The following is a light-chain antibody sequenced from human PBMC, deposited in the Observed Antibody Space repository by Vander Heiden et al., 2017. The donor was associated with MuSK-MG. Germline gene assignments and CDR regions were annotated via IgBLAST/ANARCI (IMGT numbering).Light chain of an antibody. CDR1: SSNIGAGYD. CDR2: GNS. CDR3: QSYDSSLSEGV. Sequence: QSVLTQPPPVSGAPGQRVTISCTGSSSNIGAGYDVHWYQQLPGTAPKLLIYGNSNRPSGVPDRFSGSKSGTSASLAITGLQAEDEADYYCQSYDSSLSEGVFGGGTKLTVL. J-gene: IGLJ3*02. V-gene: IGLV1-40*01.